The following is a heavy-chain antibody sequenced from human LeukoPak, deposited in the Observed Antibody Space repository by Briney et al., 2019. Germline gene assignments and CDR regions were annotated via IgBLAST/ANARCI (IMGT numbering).Heavy chain of an antibody. Sequence: SVKVSCKASGGTFSSYAISWVRQAPGQGLEWMGGIIPIFGTANYAQKFRGRVTITADESTSTAYMELSSLRSEDTAVYYCAYGSGSQNAGELDYWGQGTLVTVSS. CDR1: GGTFSSYA. CDR2: IIPIFGTA. J-gene: IGHJ4*02. D-gene: IGHD3-10*01. CDR3: AYGSGSQNAGELDY. V-gene: IGHV1-69*01.